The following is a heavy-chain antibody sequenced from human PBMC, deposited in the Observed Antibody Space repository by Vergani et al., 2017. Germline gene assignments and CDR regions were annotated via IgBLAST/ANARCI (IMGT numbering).Heavy chain of an antibody. CDR3: VREQQLAYYFDY. D-gene: IGHD6-13*01. CDR1: GGSISSYY. V-gene: IGHV4-59*01. J-gene: IGHJ4*02. Sequence: QVQLQESGPGLVKPSETLSLPCTVSGGSISSYYWSWIRQPPGKGLEWIGYIYYSGSTNYNPSLKSRVTISVDTSKNQFSLKLSSVTAADTAVYYCVREQQLAYYFDYWGQGTLVTVSS. CDR2: IYYSGST.